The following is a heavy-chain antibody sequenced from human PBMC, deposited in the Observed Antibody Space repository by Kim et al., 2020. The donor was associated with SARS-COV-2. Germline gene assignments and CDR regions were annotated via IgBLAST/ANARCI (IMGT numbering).Heavy chain of an antibody. CDR3: ARHVNQVVRGVGDY. D-gene: IGHD3-10*01. CDR2: IYYSGST. V-gene: IGHV4-39*01. Sequence: SETLSLTCTVSGGSISSSSYYWGWIRQPPGKGLEWIGSIYYSGSTYYNPSLKSRVTISVDTSKNQFSLKLSSVTAADTAVYYCARHVNQVVRGVGDYWGQGTLVTVSS. CDR1: GGSISSSSYY. J-gene: IGHJ4*02.